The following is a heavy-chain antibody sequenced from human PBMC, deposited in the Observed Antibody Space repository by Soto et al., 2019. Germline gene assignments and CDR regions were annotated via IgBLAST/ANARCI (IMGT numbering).Heavy chain of an antibody. CDR3: ARVESHDRRKYYYYYYGMDV. J-gene: IGHJ6*02. Sequence: ASVKVSCKASGYTFTSYGISWVRQAPGQGLEWMGWISAYNGNTNYAQKLQGRVTMTTDTSTSTAYMELRSLRSDDTAVYYCARVESHDRRKYYYYYYGMDVWGQGTTVTVSS. CDR2: ISAYNGNT. V-gene: IGHV1-18*01. D-gene: IGHD1-1*01. CDR1: GYTFTSYG.